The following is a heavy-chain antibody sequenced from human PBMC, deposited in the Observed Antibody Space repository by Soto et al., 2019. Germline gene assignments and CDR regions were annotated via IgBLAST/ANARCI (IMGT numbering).Heavy chain of an antibody. CDR3: ARRGRSDYYYYYYGMDV. Sequence: SVKVSCKASGGTFSIYAISWVRQAPGQGLEWMGGIIPIFGTANYAQKLQGRVTITADEYTSTAYMELSSLRSEDTAVYYCARRGRSDYYYYYYGMDVSGQGTTVTVSS. CDR2: IIPIFGTA. J-gene: IGHJ6*02. CDR1: GGTFSIYA. D-gene: IGHD6-6*01. V-gene: IGHV1-69*13.